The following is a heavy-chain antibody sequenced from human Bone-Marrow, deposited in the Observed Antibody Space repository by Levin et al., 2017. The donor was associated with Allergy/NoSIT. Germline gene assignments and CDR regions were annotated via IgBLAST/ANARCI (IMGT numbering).Heavy chain of an antibody. CDR3: ATTSSYYDAFDM. CDR2: ISHDGTEA. Sequence: LSLTCAASGFDFTTYGMHWVRQAPGKGLEWVASISHDGTEAHYADSVKGRLAVSRDNSKNTLYLQMISLNAADSALYYCATTSSYYDAFDMWGHGAMVTVSS. J-gene: IGHJ3*02. CDR1: GFDFTTYG. V-gene: IGHV3-30*03. D-gene: IGHD3-22*01.